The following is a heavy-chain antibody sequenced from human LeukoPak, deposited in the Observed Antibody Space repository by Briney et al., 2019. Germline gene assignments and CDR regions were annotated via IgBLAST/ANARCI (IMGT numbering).Heavy chain of an antibody. CDR2: IYTSGST. V-gene: IGHV4-4*09. CDR1: GVSISSYY. D-gene: IGHD2-2*01. Sequence: PSESLSLTCTVSGVSISSYYWSWLRQPPGKGLEWIGYIYTSGSTNYNPSLKRRVTISVDTSKNQFSLKLRSVTAADTAVYYCARQCCSSTSCYNDYWGQGTLVTVSS. J-gene: IGHJ4*02. CDR3: ARQCCSSTSCYNDY.